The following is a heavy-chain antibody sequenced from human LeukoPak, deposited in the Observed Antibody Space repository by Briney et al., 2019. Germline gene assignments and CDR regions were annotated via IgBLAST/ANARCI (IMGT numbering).Heavy chain of an antibody. J-gene: IGHJ6*02. Sequence: GGSLRLSCAASGFTFSSYWMHWVRQAPGKGLVWVSRINSDGSSTSYADSVKCRFTISRDNAKNTLYLKMNSLRAEDTAVYYCARVFTYGDYLYYYGMDVWGQGTTVTVSS. D-gene: IGHD4-17*01. CDR3: ARVFTYGDYLYYYGMDV. CDR1: GFTFSSYW. V-gene: IGHV3-74*01. CDR2: INSDGSST.